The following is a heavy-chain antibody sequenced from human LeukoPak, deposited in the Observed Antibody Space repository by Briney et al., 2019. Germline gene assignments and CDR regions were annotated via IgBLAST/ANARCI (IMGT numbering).Heavy chain of an antibody. CDR2: INHSGST. Sequence: SETLSLTCAVCGGSFSGYYWSWIRQPPGKGLEWIGEINHSGSTNYNPSLKSRVTISVDTSKNQFSLKLSSVTAADTAVYYCARGLPPAELVDDYWGQGTLVTVSS. CDR1: GGSFSGYY. D-gene: IGHD3-10*01. J-gene: IGHJ4*02. V-gene: IGHV4-34*01. CDR3: ARGLPPAELVDDY.